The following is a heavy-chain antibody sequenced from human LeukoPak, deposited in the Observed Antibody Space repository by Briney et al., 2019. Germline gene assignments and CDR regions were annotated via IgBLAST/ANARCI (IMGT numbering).Heavy chain of an antibody. V-gene: IGHV5-51*01. CDR3: ARAGRDAYNEDAFDI. J-gene: IGHJ3*02. Sequence: GESLKISCKGSGYSFNSYWIGWVRQMPGKGLKWMGIIYPGDSDARYSPSFQGQVTISADKSISTAYLQWSSLKASDTAMYYCARAGRDAYNEDAFDIWGQGTMVTVSS. D-gene: IGHD5-24*01. CDR2: IYPGDSDA. CDR1: GYSFNSYW.